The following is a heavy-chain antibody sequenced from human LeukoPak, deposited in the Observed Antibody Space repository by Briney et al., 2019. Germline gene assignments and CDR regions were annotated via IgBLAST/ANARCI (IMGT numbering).Heavy chain of an antibody. CDR3: ARVVPAATSTWYFDY. D-gene: IGHD2-2*01. Sequence: ASVKVSCKASGGTFSSYAISWVRQAPGQGLEWMGRIIHIFGTANYAQKFQGRVTITTDESTSTAYMELSSLRSEDAAVYYCARVVPAATSTWYFDYWGQGTLVTVSS. J-gene: IGHJ4*02. CDR1: GGTFSSYA. V-gene: IGHV1-69*05. CDR2: IIHIFGTA.